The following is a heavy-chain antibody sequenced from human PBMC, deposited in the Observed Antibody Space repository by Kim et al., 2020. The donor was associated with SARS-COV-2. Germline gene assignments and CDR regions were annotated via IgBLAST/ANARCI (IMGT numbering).Heavy chain of an antibody. Sequence: GGSLRLSCAASGFTFSSYAMSWVRQAPGKGLEWVSVIYSGGSGTYYADSVKGRFTISRDNSKNTLYLQMNSLRAEDTAVYYCANVDRGSGSLDYWGQGTLVTVSS. CDR1: GFTFSSYA. V-gene: IGHV3-23*03. J-gene: IGHJ4*02. D-gene: IGHD1-26*01. CDR2: IYSGGSGT. CDR3: ANVDRGSGSLDY.